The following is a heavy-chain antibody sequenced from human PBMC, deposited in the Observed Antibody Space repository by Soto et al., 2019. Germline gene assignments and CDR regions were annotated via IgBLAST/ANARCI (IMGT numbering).Heavy chain of an antibody. CDR2: IGTAGDT. Sequence: GGSLRLSCAASGFTFSSYDMHWVRQATGKGLEWVSAIGTAGDTYYPGSVKGRFTISRENAKNSLYLQMNSLRAGDTAVYYCARGVISGYDSGNYYYYMDVWGKGTTVTVS. D-gene: IGHD5-12*01. V-gene: IGHV3-13*01. CDR1: GFTFSSYD. J-gene: IGHJ6*03. CDR3: ARGVISGYDSGNYYYYMDV.